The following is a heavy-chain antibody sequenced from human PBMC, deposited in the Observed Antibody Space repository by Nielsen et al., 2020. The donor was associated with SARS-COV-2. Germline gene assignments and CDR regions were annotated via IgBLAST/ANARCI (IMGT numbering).Heavy chain of an antibody. V-gene: IGHV3-21*01. J-gene: IGHJ2*01. CDR2: ITMSGAYM. CDR1: GFSFTSYT. CDR3: ARDQDGGAATSNWYFDL. D-gene: IGHD6-25*01. Sequence: GEFLKISCATSGFSFTSYTMNWVRQAPGKGLEWVSSITMSGAYMYYADSVRGRFTVSRDNAENSLYLQMNSLRDEDTAVYYCARDQDGGAATSNWYFDLWGRGTLVIVSS.